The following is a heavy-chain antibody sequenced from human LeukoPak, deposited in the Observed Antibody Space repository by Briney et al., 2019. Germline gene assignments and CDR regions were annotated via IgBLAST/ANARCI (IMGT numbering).Heavy chain of an antibody. CDR2: ISGSGGST. CDR3: AKTGDSSGYYHFDY. V-gene: IGHV3-23*01. J-gene: IGHJ4*02. Sequence: GGSLRLSCAASGFTFSSYAMSWARQAPGKRLEWVSAISGSGGSTYYADSVKGRFTISRDNSKNTLYLQMNSLRAEDTAVYYCAKTGDSSGYYHFDYWGQGTLVTVSP. CDR1: GFTFSSYA. D-gene: IGHD3-22*01.